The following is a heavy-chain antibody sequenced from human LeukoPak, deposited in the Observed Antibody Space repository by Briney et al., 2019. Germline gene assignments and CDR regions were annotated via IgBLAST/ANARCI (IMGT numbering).Heavy chain of an antibody. V-gene: IGHV4-61*02. D-gene: IGHD1-26*01. J-gene: IGHJ4*02. Sequence: SQTLSLACTVSGGSISSGSYYWSWIRQPAGKGLEWIGRIYTSGSTTYNSSLKSRVTISLDTSKNHFSLRLSSVTAADTAVYYCARDREVGATGYYFDYWGQGTLVTVSS. CDR2: IYTSGST. CDR3: ARDREVGATGYYFDY. CDR1: GGSISSGSYY.